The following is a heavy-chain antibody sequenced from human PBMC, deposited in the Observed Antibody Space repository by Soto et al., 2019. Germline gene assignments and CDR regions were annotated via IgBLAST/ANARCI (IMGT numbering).Heavy chain of an antibody. CDR2: IYYSGST. V-gene: IGHV4-39*01. CDR1: GGSISSSIYY. D-gene: IGHD2-15*01. J-gene: IGHJ6*02. CDR3: ARYSQGTNYYYYYGMDV. Sequence: SETLSLTCTVSGGSISSSIYYWGWIRQPPGKGLEWIASIYYSGSTYYNPSLKSRVTISVDTSKNQFSLKLSSVTAADTAVYSCARYSQGTNYYYYYGMDVWDQGTTVTVSS.